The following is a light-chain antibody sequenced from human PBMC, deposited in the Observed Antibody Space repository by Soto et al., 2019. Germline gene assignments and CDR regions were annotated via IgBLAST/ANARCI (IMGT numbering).Light chain of an antibody. CDR2: DIR. V-gene: IGLV2-14*03. Sequence: QSALTQPASVSGSPGQSITISCTGTSSDVGGYKYVSWYQQHPGKAPKLMIYDIRNRPSGVSNRFSGSKSGNTASLTISGLQAEDEAYYYCSSYTSSSTRVFGPGTKLTVL. J-gene: IGLJ1*01. CDR1: SSDVGGYKY. CDR3: SSYTSSSTRV.